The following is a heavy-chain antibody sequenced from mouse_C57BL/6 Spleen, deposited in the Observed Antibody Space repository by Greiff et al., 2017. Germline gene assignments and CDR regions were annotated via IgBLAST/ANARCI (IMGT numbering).Heavy chain of an antibody. CDR1: GYSITSGYY. CDR3: ARSPYDYFDY. V-gene: IGHV3-6*01. Sequence: EVQLQESGPGLVKPSQSLSLTCSVTGYSITSGYYWNWIRQFPGNKLEWMGYISYDGSNNYNPSLKNRNSITRDTSKNQFFLKLNSVTTEDTATYYCARSPYDYFDYWGQGTTLTVSS. D-gene: IGHD2-3*01. J-gene: IGHJ2*01. CDR2: ISYDGSN.